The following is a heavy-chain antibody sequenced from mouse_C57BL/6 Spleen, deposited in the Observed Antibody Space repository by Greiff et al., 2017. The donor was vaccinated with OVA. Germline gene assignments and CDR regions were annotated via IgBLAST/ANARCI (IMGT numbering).Heavy chain of an antibody. D-gene: IGHD3-2*02. J-gene: IGHJ3*01. CDR3: AGSSGYGAWFAY. CDR2: INPSNGGT. CDR1: GYTFTSYW. V-gene: IGHV1-53*01. Sequence: QVQLQQSGTELVKPGASVKLSCKASGYTFTSYWMHWVKQRPGQGLEWIGNINPSNGGTNYNEKFKSKATLTVDKSSSTAYMQLSSLTSEDSAVYYCAGSSGYGAWFAYWGQGTLVTVSA.